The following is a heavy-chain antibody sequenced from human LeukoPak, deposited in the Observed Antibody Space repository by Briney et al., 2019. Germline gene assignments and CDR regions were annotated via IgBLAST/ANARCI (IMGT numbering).Heavy chain of an antibody. V-gene: IGHV5-51*01. CDR3: ARHEYGSYGGMNWFDP. CDR2: IYPGDSDT. CDR1: GSSFTSYW. D-gene: IGHD1-26*01. J-gene: IGHJ5*02. Sequence: GEPLKISCQGSGSSFTSYWIGWARQLHGKGLEWMGIIYPGDSDTRYSPSFQGQVTISADKPISTAYLQWSSLKASDTAMYYCARHEYGSYGGMNWFDPWGQGTLVTVSS.